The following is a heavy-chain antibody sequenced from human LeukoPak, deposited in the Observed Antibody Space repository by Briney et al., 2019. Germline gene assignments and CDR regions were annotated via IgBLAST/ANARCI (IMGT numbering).Heavy chain of an antibody. Sequence: SVKVSCKASGGTFSSYAISWVRQAPGQGLEWMGGIIPIFGTANYAQKFQGRVTITTDESTSTAYMELSSLRSEDRAVYYCAKENGEGRSNWFDPWGQGTLVTVSS. CDR2: IIPIFGTA. V-gene: IGHV1-69*05. D-gene: IGHD3-10*01. CDR3: AKENGEGRSNWFDP. CDR1: GGTFSSYA. J-gene: IGHJ5*02.